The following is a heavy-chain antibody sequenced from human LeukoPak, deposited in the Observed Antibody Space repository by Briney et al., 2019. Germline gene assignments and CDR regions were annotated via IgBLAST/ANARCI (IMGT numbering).Heavy chain of an antibody. CDR3: ARDLYIGSSWYHHDAFDI. Sequence: ASVTVSCKASGYTFTSYGISWVRQAPGQGLEWMGWISAYNGNTNYAQKLQGRVTMTTDTSTSTAYMELRSLRSDDTAVYYRARDLYIGSSWYHHDAFDIWGQGTMVTVSS. CDR1: GYTFTSYG. V-gene: IGHV1-18*01. CDR2: ISAYNGNT. D-gene: IGHD6-13*01. J-gene: IGHJ3*02.